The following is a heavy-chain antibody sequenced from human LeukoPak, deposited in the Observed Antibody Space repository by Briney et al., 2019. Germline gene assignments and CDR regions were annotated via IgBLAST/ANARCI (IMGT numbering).Heavy chain of an antibody. V-gene: IGHV3-33*08. CDR1: GFTFSNYG. CDR3: AREGPRGNSQFDY. CDR2: IWYDGSNK. D-gene: IGHD2/OR15-2a*01. J-gene: IGHJ4*02. Sequence: GGSLRLSCAASGFTFSNYGMHWVRQAPGKGLEWVALIWYDGSNKYYTDSVKGRLTISRDNSKNTLYLQMNSLRAEDTAVYYCAREGPRGNSQFDYWGQGTLVAVSS.